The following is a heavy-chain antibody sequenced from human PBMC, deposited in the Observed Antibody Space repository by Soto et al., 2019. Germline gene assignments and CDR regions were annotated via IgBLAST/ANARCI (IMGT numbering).Heavy chain of an antibody. CDR2: IYYTGNT. CDR1: GGSVSSGAYY. V-gene: IGHV4-31*03. Sequence: SETLSLTCTVSGGSVSSGAYYWNWIRQHPGKGLEWIGYIYYTGNTFYNPSLTSRVTISLDTSKNQFSLRLRSVTAADTAVYYCARAGSVVGGYIDHWGQGTLVTVSS. CDR3: ARAGSVVGGYIDH. J-gene: IGHJ4*02. D-gene: IGHD2-15*01.